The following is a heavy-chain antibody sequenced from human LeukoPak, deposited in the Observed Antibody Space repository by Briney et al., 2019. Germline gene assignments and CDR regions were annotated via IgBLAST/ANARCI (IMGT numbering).Heavy chain of an antibody. V-gene: IGHV4-34*01. CDR3: ARIRGFGADYYYYYMDV. D-gene: IGHD3-10*01. CDR1: GVASSGNY. CDR2: INHSGST. Sequence: SETLSLTCGGYGVASSGNYWSWIRQSPGRRLEWIGEINHSGSTNYNPSLKSRVTMSVDKSKNQFSLNLSSVTAADTAVYYCARIRGFGADYYYYYMDVWGKGTTVTVSS. J-gene: IGHJ6*03.